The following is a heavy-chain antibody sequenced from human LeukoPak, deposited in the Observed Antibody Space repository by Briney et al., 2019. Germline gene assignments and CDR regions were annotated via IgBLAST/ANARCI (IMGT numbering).Heavy chain of an antibody. J-gene: IGHJ4*02. CDR1: GGSFSGYY. CDR3: ARWYGDYYFDY. CDR2: INHSGST. V-gene: IGHV4-34*01. Sequence: PSETLSLTCAVYGGSFSGYYWSWIRQPPGKGLEWIGEINHSGSTNYNPSLKSRVTISVDTSKNQFSLKLSSVTAADTAVYYCARWYGDYYFDYWGQGTLVTVSS. D-gene: IGHD4-17*01.